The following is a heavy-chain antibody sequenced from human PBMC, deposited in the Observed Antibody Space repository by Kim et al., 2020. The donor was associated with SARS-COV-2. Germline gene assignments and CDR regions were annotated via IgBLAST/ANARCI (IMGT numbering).Heavy chain of an antibody. V-gene: IGHV4-34*01. CDR2: INHSGST. D-gene: IGHD2-15*01. Sequence: SETLSLTCAVYGGSFSGYYWSWIRQPPGKGLEWIGEINHSGSTNYNPSLKSRVTISVDTSKNQFSLKLSSVTAADTAVYYCARDLGNNRQHVPYCSGGSCYHAFDYWGQGTLVTVSS. CDR1: GGSFSGYY. CDR3: ARDLGNNRQHVPYCSGGSCYHAFDY. J-gene: IGHJ4*02.